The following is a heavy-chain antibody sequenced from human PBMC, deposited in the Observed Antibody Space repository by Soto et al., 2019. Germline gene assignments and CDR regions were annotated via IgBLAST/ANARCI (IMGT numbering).Heavy chain of an antibody. D-gene: IGHD4-17*01. J-gene: IGHJ4*02. CDR1: GGTLTDYI. CDR2: IAPMIGIA. V-gene: IGHV1-69*08. Sequence: QVQLVQSGAEVREPGSSVKVSCKTSGGTLTDYIISWVRQAPGQRLEWMGRIAPMIGIADYARKFQGRVTITADRSTNTAYVEVSSLRPEDTAIYYCAKDRSDYGDFVFDNWGRGTLVTVS. CDR3: AKDRSDYGDFVFDN.